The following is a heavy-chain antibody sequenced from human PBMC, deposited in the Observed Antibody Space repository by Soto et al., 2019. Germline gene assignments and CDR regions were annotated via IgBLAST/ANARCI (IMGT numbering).Heavy chain of an antibody. CDR1: GFTFDDYA. CDR3: EKAGVTDIYDAFDI. V-gene: IGHV3-9*01. J-gene: IGHJ3*02. CDR2: ISWNSGSI. Sequence: PGGSLRLSCAASGFTFDDYAMHWVRQAPGKGLEWVSGISWNSGSIGYADSVKGRFTISRDNAKNSLYLQMNSLRAEDTALYYCEKAGVTDIYDAFDIWGQGTMVTVSS. D-gene: IGHD2-21*02.